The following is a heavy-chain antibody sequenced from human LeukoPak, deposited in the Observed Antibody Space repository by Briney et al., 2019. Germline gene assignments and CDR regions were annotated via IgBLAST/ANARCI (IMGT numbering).Heavy chain of an antibody. CDR3: ARFEAAGIRFGWYYYYMDV. D-gene: IGHD6-13*01. CDR2: ISAYNGNT. V-gene: IGHV1-18*01. J-gene: IGHJ6*03. CDR1: GYTFTSYG. Sequence: EASVKVSCKASGYTFTSYGISWVRQAPGQGLEWMGWISAYNGNTNYAQKLQGRVTMTTDTSTSTAYMELRSLRSDDTAVYYCARFEAAGIRFGWYYYYMDVWGKGTTVTVSS.